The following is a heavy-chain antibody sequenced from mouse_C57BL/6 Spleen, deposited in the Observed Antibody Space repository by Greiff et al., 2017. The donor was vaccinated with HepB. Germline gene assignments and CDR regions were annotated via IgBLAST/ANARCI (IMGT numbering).Heavy chain of an antibody. J-gene: IGHJ3*01. D-gene: IGHD4-1*01. V-gene: IGHV1-22*01. CDR3: ARGNWDGWFAY. CDR2: INPNNGGT. CDR1: GYTFTDYN. Sequence: EVQLQQSGPELVKPGASVKMSCKASGYTFTDYNMHWVKQSHGKSLEWIGYINPNNGGTSYNQKFKGKATWTVNKSSSTAYMELRSLTSEDSAVYYCARGNWDGWFAYWGQGTLVTVSA.